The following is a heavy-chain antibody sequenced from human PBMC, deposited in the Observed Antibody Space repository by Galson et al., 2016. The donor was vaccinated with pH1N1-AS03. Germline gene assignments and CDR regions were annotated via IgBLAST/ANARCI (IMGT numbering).Heavy chain of an antibody. Sequence: SLRLSCAASGFTFSNYEMNWVRQAPGKGLEWVSYISNSCTTVHHADSVKGRFTISRDNAKNSLYLQMNSLRAEDTAVYYCARAPVVAGAPDYNYGMDVWGQGTTVTVSS. CDR3: ARAPVVAGAPDYNYGMDV. D-gene: IGHD2-2*01. CDR2: ISNSCTTV. CDR1: GFTFSNYE. J-gene: IGHJ6*02. V-gene: IGHV3-48*03.